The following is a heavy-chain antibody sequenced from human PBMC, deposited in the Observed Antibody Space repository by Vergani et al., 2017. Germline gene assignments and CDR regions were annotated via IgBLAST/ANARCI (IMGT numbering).Heavy chain of an antibody. V-gene: IGHV4-61*02. J-gene: IGHJ4*02. CDR2: IYTSGST. D-gene: IGHD3-22*01. CDR3: ARGRSAYDSSGYLAI. Sequence: QVQLQESGPGLVKPSQTLSLTCTVSGGSISSGSYYWSWLRRPAGKGLEWIGRIYTSGSTNYNPSLKSRVTISVDTSKNQFSLKLSSVTAADTAVYYCARGRSAYDSSGYLAIWGQGTLVTVSS. CDR1: GGSISSGSYY.